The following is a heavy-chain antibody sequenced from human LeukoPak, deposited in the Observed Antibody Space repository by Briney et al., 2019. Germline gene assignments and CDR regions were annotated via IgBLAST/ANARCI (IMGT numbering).Heavy chain of an antibody. V-gene: IGHV3-7*05. CDR3: ARDPYSSTWSYGMDV. D-gene: IGHD6-6*01. J-gene: IGHJ6*02. CDR2: IKQDESEE. CDR1: GFIFSSYW. Sequence: GGSLRLSCAASGFIFSSYWMSWVRQAPGKGLEWVAHIKQDESEEVYVDSVKGRFTISRDNAKNSLFLQMNTLRAEDTAVYYCARDPYSSTWSYGMDVWGQGTTVTVSS.